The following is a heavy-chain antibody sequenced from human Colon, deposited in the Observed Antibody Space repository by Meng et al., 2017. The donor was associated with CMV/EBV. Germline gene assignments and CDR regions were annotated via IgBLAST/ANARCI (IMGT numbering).Heavy chain of an antibody. CDR1: GYTFTSYY. D-gene: IGHD2-2*01. Sequence: ASVKVSCKASGYTFTSYYIHWVRQAPGQGLEWMGIINPSGGSTSYAQKFQGRVTMTRDTSTSTVYMELSSLRSEDTAVYYCARVGVVVPAARRDYYGMDVWGQGTTVTVSS. CDR2: INPSGGST. J-gene: IGHJ6*02. V-gene: IGHV1-46*01. CDR3: ARVGVVVPAARRDYYGMDV.